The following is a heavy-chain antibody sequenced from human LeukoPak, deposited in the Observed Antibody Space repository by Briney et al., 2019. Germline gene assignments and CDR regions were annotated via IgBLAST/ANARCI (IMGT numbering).Heavy chain of an antibody. V-gene: IGHV4-59*01. CDR3: ARDSSPYSSGWETGFDY. J-gene: IGHJ4*02. D-gene: IGHD6-19*01. Sequence: PSVTLSLTCSVSGGSISSYYWSWIRQPPGKGLEWIGYIYYSGSTNYNPSLKSRVTISVDTSKNQFSLKLSSVTAADTAVYYCARDSSPYSSGWETGFDYWGQGTLVTVSS. CDR2: IYYSGST. CDR1: GGSISSYY.